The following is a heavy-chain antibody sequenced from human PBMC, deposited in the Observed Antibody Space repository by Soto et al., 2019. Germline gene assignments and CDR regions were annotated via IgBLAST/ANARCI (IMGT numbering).Heavy chain of an antibody. V-gene: IGHV3-11*01. CDR3: ARVYIWGSYPTRHDAFDI. D-gene: IGHD3-16*02. J-gene: IGHJ3*02. CDR2: ISSSGSTI. Sequence: GGSLRLSCAASGFTFSDYYMSWIRQAPGKGLEWVSYISSSGSTIYYADSVKGRFTISRDNAKNSLYLQMNSLRAEDTAVYYYARVYIWGSYPTRHDAFDIWGQGTMVTVSS. CDR1: GFTFSDYY.